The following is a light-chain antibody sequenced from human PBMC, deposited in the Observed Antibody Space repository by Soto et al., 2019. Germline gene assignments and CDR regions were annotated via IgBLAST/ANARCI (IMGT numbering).Light chain of an antibody. CDR3: QQYYSPLWT. J-gene: IGKJ1*01. V-gene: IGKV4-1*01. CDR2: WSS. Sequence: DIVMTQSPDSLAVSLGERATINSKSSQSVAYTSNKKTYVAWYQQKAGQPPKLLLYWSSTRASGVPDRFSGSGSGTDFTLTISSLQAEDVAVYYCQQYYSPLWTFGQGTKVQIK. CDR1: QSVAYTSNKKTY.